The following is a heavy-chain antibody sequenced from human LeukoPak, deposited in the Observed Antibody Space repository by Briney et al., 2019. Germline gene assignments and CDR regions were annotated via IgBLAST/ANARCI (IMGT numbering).Heavy chain of an antibody. CDR1: GFTFSSYA. Sequence: GGSLRLSCAASGFTFSSYAMSWVRQAPGKGLEWVSTISGSGGTTYYADSVKGRFTISRDNAKNSLYLQMNSLRAEDTAVYYCARGRRGGFLDYWGQGTLVTVSS. CDR3: ARGRRGGFLDY. CDR2: ISGSGGTT. J-gene: IGHJ4*02. V-gene: IGHV3-23*01. D-gene: IGHD3-10*01.